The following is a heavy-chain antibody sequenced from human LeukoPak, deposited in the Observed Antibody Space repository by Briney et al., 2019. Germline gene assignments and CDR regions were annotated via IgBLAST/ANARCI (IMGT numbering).Heavy chain of an antibody. J-gene: IGHJ5*02. Sequence: GASVKVSCTASGGTFSSYAVSWVRQAPGQGLEWMGGIIPIFGTANYAQKFQGRVTITADESTSTAYMELSSLRSEDTAVYYCAREVEHIVVVTAYNWFDPWGQGTLVTVSS. CDR3: AREVEHIVVVTAYNWFDP. D-gene: IGHD2-21*02. CDR1: GGTFSSYA. CDR2: IIPIFGTA. V-gene: IGHV1-69*13.